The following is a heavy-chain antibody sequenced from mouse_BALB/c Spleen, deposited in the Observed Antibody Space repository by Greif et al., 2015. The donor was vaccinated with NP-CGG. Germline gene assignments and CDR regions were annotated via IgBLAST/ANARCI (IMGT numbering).Heavy chain of an antibody. CDR1: GYAFTNYL. CDR3: ARRDAMDY. Sequence: QVQLQQSGAELVRPGTSVKVSCKASGYAFTNYLIEWVKQRPGQGLEWIGVINPGSGGTNYNEKFKGKATLTADKSSSTAYMQLSSLTSDDSAVYFCARRDAMDYWGQGTSVTVSS. CDR2: INPGSGGT. J-gene: IGHJ4*01. V-gene: IGHV1-54*01.